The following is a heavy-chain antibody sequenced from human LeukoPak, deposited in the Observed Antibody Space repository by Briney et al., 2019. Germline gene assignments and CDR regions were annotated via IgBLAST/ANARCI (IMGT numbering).Heavy chain of an antibody. CDR2: ISYDGSNK. D-gene: IGHD4/OR15-4a*01. Sequence: GESLRLSCAASGFTFSSYAMHWVRQAPGKGLEWVAVISYDGSNKYYADSVKGRFTISRDNSKNTLYLQMNSLRAEDTAVYYCAREVRMVATYYFDYWGQGTLVTVSS. CDR1: GFTFSSYA. V-gene: IGHV3-30*04. CDR3: AREVRMVATYYFDY. J-gene: IGHJ4*02.